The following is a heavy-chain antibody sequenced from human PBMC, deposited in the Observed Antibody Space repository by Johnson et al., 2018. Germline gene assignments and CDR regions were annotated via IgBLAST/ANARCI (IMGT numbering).Heavy chain of an antibody. V-gene: IGHV3-30*03. CDR2: ISYDGSNK. CDR3: ASDPPHY. J-gene: IGHJ4*02. Sequence: QVQLVQSGGGVVQPGRSLRLSCAASGFTFSSYGMHWVRQAPGKGLEWVAVISYDGSNKYYADSVKGRFTLSRDNSKNTLYLQMNSLRAEDTAIYYCASDPPHYWGQGTLVTVSS. CDR1: GFTFSSYG.